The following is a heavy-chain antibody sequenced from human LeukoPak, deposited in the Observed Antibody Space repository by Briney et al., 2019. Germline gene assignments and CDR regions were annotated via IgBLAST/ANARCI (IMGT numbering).Heavy chain of an antibody. CDR3: AREMVAGTFDL. CDR2: IGGSDSIV. V-gene: IGHV3-11*01. J-gene: IGHJ4*02. CDR1: ESSVNDYY. Sequence: PGGSLRLSCSASESSVNDYYMSWIRQAPGKGLERISDIGGSDSIVAYGGSVRGRFTISRDFASNSVYLQMNSLRDEDTAVYFCAREMVAGTFDLWGQGILVTVSS. D-gene: IGHD6-19*01.